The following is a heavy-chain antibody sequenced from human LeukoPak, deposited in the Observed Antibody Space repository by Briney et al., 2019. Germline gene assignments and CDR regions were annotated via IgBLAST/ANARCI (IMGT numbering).Heavy chain of an antibody. CDR1: GGSFSGYY. D-gene: IGHD6-13*01. CDR3: ARAAAGLPLDY. V-gene: IGHV4-34*01. Sequence: KPSETLSLTCAVYGGSFSGYYWSWIRQPPGKGLEWIGEINHSGSTNYNPSLKSRVTISVDTSKNQFSLKLSSVTAADTAMYYCARAAAGLPLDYWGQGTLVTVSS. J-gene: IGHJ4*02. CDR2: INHSGST.